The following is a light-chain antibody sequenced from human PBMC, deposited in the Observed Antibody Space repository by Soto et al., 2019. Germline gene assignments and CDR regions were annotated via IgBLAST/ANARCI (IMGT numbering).Light chain of an antibody. Sequence: EMVMTQSPATLSVSPGERATLSCRASQSVGSNLAWYQQKPGQAPRLLIHSASTRATGVPARFTGSGSGTEFTLTISSLQSEDFAVYYCHQYNTWPPDTFGQGTKLEIK. CDR1: QSVGSN. CDR2: SAS. CDR3: HQYNTWPPDT. J-gene: IGKJ2*01. V-gene: IGKV3-15*01.